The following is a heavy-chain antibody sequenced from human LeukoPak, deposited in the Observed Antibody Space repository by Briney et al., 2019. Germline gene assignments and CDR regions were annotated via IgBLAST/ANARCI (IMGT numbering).Heavy chain of an antibody. Sequence: GGSLRLSCAASGFTFSSYAMHWVRQAPGKGLEWVAVISYDGSNKYYADSVKGRFTISRDNSKNTLCLQMNSLRAEDTAVYYCAKDLQRNSSGWNWGQGTLVTVSS. D-gene: IGHD6-19*01. J-gene: IGHJ4*02. CDR2: ISYDGSNK. CDR1: GFTFSSYA. CDR3: AKDLQRNSSGWN. V-gene: IGHV3-30-3*01.